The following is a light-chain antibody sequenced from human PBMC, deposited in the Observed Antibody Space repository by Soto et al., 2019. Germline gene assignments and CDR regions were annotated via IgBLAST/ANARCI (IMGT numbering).Light chain of an antibody. CDR1: QSVSSY. V-gene: IGKV3-11*01. CDR3: QQDGISPRT. J-gene: IGKJ1*01. CDR2: DAS. Sequence: EIVLTQSPATLSLSPGERATLSCRASQSVSSYLAWYQQKPGQAPRLLIYDASNRATGIPARFSGSGSGTDFTLTITRLEAEDFAVYYCQQDGISPRTFGQGTKVDI.